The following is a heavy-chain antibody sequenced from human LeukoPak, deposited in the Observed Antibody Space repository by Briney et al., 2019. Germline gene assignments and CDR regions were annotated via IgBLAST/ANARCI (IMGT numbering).Heavy chain of an antibody. D-gene: IGHD3-9*01. J-gene: IGHJ4*02. CDR3: ARPPTLLRYFDWLLLNY. Sequence: GASVKVSCKASGYTFTSYYMHWVRQAPGQGLEWMGIIDPSGGSTSYAQKFQGRVTMTRDTSTSTVYMELSSLRSEDTAVYYCARPPTLLRYFDWLLLNYWGQGTLVTVSS. CDR2: IDPSGGST. V-gene: IGHV1-46*01. CDR1: GYTFTSYY.